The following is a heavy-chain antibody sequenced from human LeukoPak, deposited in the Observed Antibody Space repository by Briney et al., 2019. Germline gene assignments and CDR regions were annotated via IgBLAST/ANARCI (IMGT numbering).Heavy chain of an antibody. Sequence: GGSLRLSCAASGFTFSSYWMSWVRQAPGKGLEWVANIKQDGSEKYYVDSVKGRFTISRDNSKNTLYLQMNSLRAEDTAVYYCARDYYDSSGYPYYFDYWGQGTLVTVSS. D-gene: IGHD3-22*01. CDR3: ARDYYDSSGYPYYFDY. CDR1: GFTFSSYW. J-gene: IGHJ4*02. V-gene: IGHV3-7*01. CDR2: IKQDGSEK.